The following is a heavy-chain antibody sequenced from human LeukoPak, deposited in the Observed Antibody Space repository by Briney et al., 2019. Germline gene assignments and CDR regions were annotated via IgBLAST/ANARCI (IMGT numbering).Heavy chain of an antibody. CDR2: IKQDGSEK. D-gene: IGHD3-16*02. J-gene: IGHJ4*02. CDR1: GFTFSSYW. Sequence: TGGSLRLSCAASGFTFSSYWMSWVRQAPGKGLEWVANIKQDGSEKYYVDSVKGRFTISRDNAKNSLYLQMNSLRAEDTAVYYCARAERGWDYVWGSYRPYYFDYWGQGTLVTVSS. CDR3: ARAERGWDYVWGSYRPYYFDY. V-gene: IGHV3-7*01.